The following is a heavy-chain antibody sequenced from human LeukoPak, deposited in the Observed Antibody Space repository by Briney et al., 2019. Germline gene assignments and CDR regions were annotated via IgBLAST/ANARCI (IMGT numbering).Heavy chain of an antibody. V-gene: IGHV4-59*08. CDR2: IYYSGST. D-gene: IGHD3-10*01. J-gene: IGHJ3*02. Sequence: SETLSLTCAVSGGSISSYYWSWIRQPPGKGLEWIGYIYYSGSTNYNPSLKSRVTISVDTSKNQFSLKLSSVTAADTAVYYCARHKPGSYAFDIWGQGTMVTVSS. CDR3: ARHKPGSYAFDI. CDR1: GGSISSYY.